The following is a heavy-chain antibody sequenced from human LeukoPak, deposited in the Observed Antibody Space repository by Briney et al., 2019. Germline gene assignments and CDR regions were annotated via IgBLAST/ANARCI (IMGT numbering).Heavy chain of an antibody. Sequence: SETLSLTCVVSGGSFSGYYWSWIRQLPGKGLEWIGEINHSGSTNYNPSLKSRVTISVDTSKNQFSLKLSSVTAADTAVYYCARGFSSGWYVRKGFDYWGQGTLVTVSS. CDR1: GGSFSGYY. J-gene: IGHJ4*02. CDR3: ARGFSSGWYVRKGFDY. D-gene: IGHD6-19*01. CDR2: INHSGST. V-gene: IGHV4-34*01.